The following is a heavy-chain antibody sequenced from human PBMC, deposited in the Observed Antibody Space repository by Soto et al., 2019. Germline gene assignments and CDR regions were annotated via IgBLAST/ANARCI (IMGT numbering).Heavy chain of an antibody. CDR1: GFPFSSYA. J-gene: IGHJ4*02. Sequence: EVQLLESGGGLVQPGGSLRLSCAAYGFPFSSYAMSWFREAPGKGLEWVSAISGSGGSTYYADSVKGRFTISRDNSKNTLYLQMNSLRAEDTAVYYCAKNPYDSSGYPYYFDYWGQGTLVTVSS. CDR2: ISGSGGST. D-gene: IGHD3-22*01. CDR3: AKNPYDSSGYPYYFDY. V-gene: IGHV3-23*01.